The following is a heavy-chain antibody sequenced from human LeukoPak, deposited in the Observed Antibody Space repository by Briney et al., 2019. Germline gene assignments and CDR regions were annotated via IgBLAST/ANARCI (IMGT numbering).Heavy chain of an antibody. Sequence: GGSLRLSCSASGFTFSDYWMMWVRQAPGKGPEWVGNIRQDDSEKNYVDSVKGRFTISRDNAKLSLYLQMNSLRAEDTAVYYCATDRKVGTWDPRFNYWGQGTLVTVSS. CDR2: IRQDDSEK. CDR1: GFTFSDYW. J-gene: IGHJ4*02. D-gene: IGHD4-23*01. CDR3: ATDRKVGTWDPRFNY. V-gene: IGHV3-7*01.